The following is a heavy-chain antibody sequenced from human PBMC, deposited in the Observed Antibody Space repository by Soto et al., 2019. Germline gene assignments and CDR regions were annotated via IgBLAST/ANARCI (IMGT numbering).Heavy chain of an antibody. J-gene: IGHJ2*01. CDR3: TTDLSGYYYWYFDL. D-gene: IGHD3-22*01. V-gene: IGHV3-15*01. CDR2: IKSKTDGGTT. Sequence: GGSLRLSCAASGFTFSNAWMSWVRQAPGKGLEWVGRIKSKTDGGTTDYAAPVKGRFTISRDDSKNTLYLQMNSLKTEDTAVYYCTTDLSGYYYWYFDLWGRGTLVTVSS. CDR1: GFTFSNAW.